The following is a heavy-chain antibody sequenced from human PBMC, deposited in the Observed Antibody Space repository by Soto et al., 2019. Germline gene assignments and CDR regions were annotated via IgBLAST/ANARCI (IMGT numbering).Heavy chain of an antibody. CDR2: IYHTGST. CDR3: ARIWGALAKIAGWFGP. Sequence: QVQLQESGPGLVKPSGTLSLTCAVSNGSITNDNWWSWVRQPPGKGLERIGEIYHTGSTNYNPSLKSRLSISIDKAQNSFSRRLSSVSAADPAVYYWARIWGALAKIAGWFGPWGQGTLVSVYS. CDR1: NGSITNDNW. V-gene: IGHV4-4*02. J-gene: IGHJ5*02. D-gene: IGHD5-12*01.